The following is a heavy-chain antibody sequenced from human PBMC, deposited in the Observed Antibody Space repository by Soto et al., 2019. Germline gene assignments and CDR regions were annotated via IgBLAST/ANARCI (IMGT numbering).Heavy chain of an antibody. Sequence: GGSLRLSCAASGFTFSSFALSWVRQAPGRGLEWVSAITGSGDKRYYADSVKGRFIISRDNSKNTLDLEMETPRPEDTAVYYCAGVYYGGDSVNNFWGQGTPVTVSS. CDR2: ITGSGDKR. CDR3: AGVYYGGDSVNNF. V-gene: IGHV3-23*01. CDR1: GFTFSSFA. J-gene: IGHJ4*02. D-gene: IGHD2-21*02.